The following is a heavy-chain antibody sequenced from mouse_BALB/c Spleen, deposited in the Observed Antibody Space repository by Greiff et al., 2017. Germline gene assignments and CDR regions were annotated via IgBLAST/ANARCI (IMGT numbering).Heavy chain of an antibody. CDR2: ILPGSGST. CDR3: ARSGVVEDPYYFDY. J-gene: IGHJ2*01. V-gene: IGHV1-9*01. Sequence: QVQLKQSGAELMKPGASVKISCKATGYTFSSYWIEWVKQRPGHGLEWIGEILPGSGSTNYNEKFKGKATFTADTSSNTAYMQLSSLTSEDSAVYYCARSGVVEDPYYFDYWGQGTTLTVSS. D-gene: IGHD1-1*01. CDR1: GYTFSSYW.